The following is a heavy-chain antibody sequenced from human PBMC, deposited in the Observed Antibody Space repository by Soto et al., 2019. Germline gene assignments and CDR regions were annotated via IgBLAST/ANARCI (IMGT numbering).Heavy chain of an antibody. Sequence: QVQLVESGGGVVQPGRSLRLSCAASGFTFSSYGMHWVRQAPGKGLEWVAAISYDGSNKYYADSVKGRFTISRDNSKNTLYLQMNSLRAEDTAVYYCAKVSAYYDFWSGQYYFDYWGQGTLVTVSS. CDR1: GFTFSSYG. J-gene: IGHJ4*02. V-gene: IGHV3-30*18. D-gene: IGHD3-3*01. CDR3: AKVSAYYDFWSGQYYFDY. CDR2: ISYDGSNK.